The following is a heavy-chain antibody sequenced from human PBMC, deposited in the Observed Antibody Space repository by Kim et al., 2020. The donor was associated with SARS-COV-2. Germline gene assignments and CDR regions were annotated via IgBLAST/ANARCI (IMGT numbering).Heavy chain of an antibody. J-gene: IGHJ4*02. CDR3: ARAHPRTGTTGWFYFDY. V-gene: IGHV4-59*01. CDR1: GGSISIYY. CDR2: IYYSGST. D-gene: IGHD1-7*01. Sequence: SETLSLTCTVSGGSISIYYWSWIRQPPGKGLEWIGYIYYSGSTNYNPSLKSQVTISVDTSKNQSSLKLSSVTAADTAVYYCARAHPRTGTTGWFYFDYWGQGTLVTVSS.